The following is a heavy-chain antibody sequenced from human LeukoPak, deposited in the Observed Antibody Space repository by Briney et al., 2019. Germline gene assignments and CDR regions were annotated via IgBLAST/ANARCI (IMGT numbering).Heavy chain of an antibody. J-gene: IGHJ5*02. Sequence: ASVKVSCKVSGYTLTELSMHWVRQAPGKGLEWMGGFDPEDGETIYAQKFQGRVTMTEDTSTDTAYMELSSLRSEDTAVYYCAREAYCTNGVCYNNWFDPWGQGTLVTVSS. CDR2: FDPEDGET. CDR1: GYTLTELS. CDR3: AREAYCTNGVCYNNWFDP. V-gene: IGHV1-24*01. D-gene: IGHD2-8*01.